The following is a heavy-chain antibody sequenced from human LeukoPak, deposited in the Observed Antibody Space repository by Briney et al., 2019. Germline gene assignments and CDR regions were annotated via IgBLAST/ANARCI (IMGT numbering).Heavy chain of an antibody. CDR1: GGSISSGGYY. D-gene: IGHD3-10*01. Sequence: SQTLSLTCTVSGGSISSGGYYWSRMRQHPGKGMEWIGYIYYSGSTYYNPSLKSRVTISVDTSKNQFSLKLSSVTAADTAVYYCATAGIWFGESLSFDYWGQGTLVTVSS. J-gene: IGHJ4*02. V-gene: IGHV4-31*03. CDR2: IYYSGST. CDR3: ATAGIWFGESLSFDY.